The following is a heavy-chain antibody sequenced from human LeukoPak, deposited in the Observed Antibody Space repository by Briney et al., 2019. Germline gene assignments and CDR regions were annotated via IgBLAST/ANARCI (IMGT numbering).Heavy chain of an antibody. CDR1: GFTFSSYA. J-gene: IGHJ4*02. CDR3: ARDRTTVTTSALDY. CDR2: ISYDGSNK. D-gene: IGHD4-11*01. V-gene: IGHV3-30-3*01. Sequence: GGSLRLSCAASGFTFSSYAMHWVRQAPGKGLEWVAVISYDGSNKYYADSVKGRFTISRDNSKNTLYLQMNSLRAEDTAVYYCARDRTTVTTSALDYWGQGTLVTVSS.